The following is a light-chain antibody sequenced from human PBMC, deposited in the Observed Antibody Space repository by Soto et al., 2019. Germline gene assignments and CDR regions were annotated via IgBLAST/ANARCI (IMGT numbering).Light chain of an antibody. CDR2: EVS. V-gene: IGLV2-23*02. J-gene: IGLJ2*01. CDR3: CSYAGSSTFHVV. Sequence: QSALTQPASVSGSPGQSITISCTGTSSDVGSYNLVSWYQQHPGKAPKLMIYEVSKRPSGVSNRFSGSKSGNTASLTISGLQAEDEAVYYCCSYAGSSTFHVVFGGGTKLTVL. CDR1: SSDVGSYNL.